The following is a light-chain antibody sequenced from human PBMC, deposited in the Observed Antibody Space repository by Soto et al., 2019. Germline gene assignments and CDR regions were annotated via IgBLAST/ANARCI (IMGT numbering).Light chain of an antibody. CDR3: QRSYSTPHT. V-gene: IGKV1-39*01. J-gene: IGKJ4*01. Sequence: DIQMTQSPSSLSASVGDRVTITCRASQSISSYLNWYQQKPGKAPKLLIYAASSLQSGVPSRFSGSGSGTDFTLTISSLQPEDFETYYCQRSYSTPHTFGGGTKVEIK. CDR2: AAS. CDR1: QSISSY.